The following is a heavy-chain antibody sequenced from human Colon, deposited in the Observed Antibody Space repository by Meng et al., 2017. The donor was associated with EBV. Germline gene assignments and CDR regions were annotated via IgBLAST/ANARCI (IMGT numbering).Heavy chain of an antibody. Sequence: QMHVTGAGSGLVTVSEPLPLTGVASVTSIWRVSYYRAWIGPPPGRGLEWIGSIFYNGNSFYNSSLKSRVRISVDTSKNHFSLTLNSVTAADTAVYFCARWQVADTWFDPWGQGTLVTVSS. CDR3: ARWQVADTWFDP. J-gene: IGHJ5*02. V-gene: IGHV4-39*02. CDR1: VTSIWRVSYY. CDR2: IFYNGNS.